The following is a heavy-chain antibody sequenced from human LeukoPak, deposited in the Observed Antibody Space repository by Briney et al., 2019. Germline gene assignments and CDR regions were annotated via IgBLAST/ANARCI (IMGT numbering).Heavy chain of an antibody. D-gene: IGHD3-22*01. CDR3: AKSSYYDSSGYYSTPFDY. J-gene: IGHJ4*02. CDR1: GFTFSSYA. CDR2: ISGSGGST. Sequence: GGSLRLSCAASGFTFSSYAMSWVRQAPGKGLEWVSAISGSGGSTYYADSVKGRFTISRDNSKNTLYLQMNSLRAGDTAVYYCAKSSYYDSSGYYSTPFDYWGQGTLVTVSS. V-gene: IGHV3-23*01.